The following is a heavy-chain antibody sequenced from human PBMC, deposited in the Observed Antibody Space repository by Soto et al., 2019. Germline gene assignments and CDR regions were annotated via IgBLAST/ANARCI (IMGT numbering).Heavy chain of an antibody. CDR2: IYHSGST. D-gene: IGHD6-19*01. Sequence: QVQLQESGPGLVKPSGTLSLTCAVSRGSISSSNWWSWVRQPPGKGLEWIGEIYHSGSTNYNPSLESRVTISVDKSKNQFSLKLSSVTAADTAVYYCARGRSGWSTRNAFDIWGQGTMVTVSS. V-gene: IGHV4-4*02. CDR1: RGSISSSNW. J-gene: IGHJ3*02. CDR3: ARGRSGWSTRNAFDI.